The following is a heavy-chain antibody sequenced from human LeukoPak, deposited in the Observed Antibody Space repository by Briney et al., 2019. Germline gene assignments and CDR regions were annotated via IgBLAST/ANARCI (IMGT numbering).Heavy chain of an antibody. Sequence: GVSLRLSCAASGFTFSSYSMNWVRQAPGKGLEWVSSISSSSSYIYYADSVKGRFTISRDNAKNSLYLQMNSLRAEDTAVYYCARWAGYCSGGSCYSSRVFDYWGQGTLVTVSS. CDR3: ARWAGYCSGGSCYSSRVFDY. J-gene: IGHJ4*02. D-gene: IGHD2-15*01. CDR1: GFTFSSYS. CDR2: ISSSSSYI. V-gene: IGHV3-21*01.